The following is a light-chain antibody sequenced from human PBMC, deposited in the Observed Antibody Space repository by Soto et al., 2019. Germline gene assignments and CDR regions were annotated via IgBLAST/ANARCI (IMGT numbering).Light chain of an antibody. Sequence: QSALTQPASVSGSPGQSITISCTGSTSDIGGYNYVSWYQQHPGKAPKLLIYDVSYRPSGISDRFSGSKSGNTASLTISGLQPEDEADYYCSSYGASSTLVGGGTKLTVL. CDR2: DVS. J-gene: IGLJ2*01. CDR3: SSYGASSTL. CDR1: TSDIGGYNY. V-gene: IGLV2-14*03.